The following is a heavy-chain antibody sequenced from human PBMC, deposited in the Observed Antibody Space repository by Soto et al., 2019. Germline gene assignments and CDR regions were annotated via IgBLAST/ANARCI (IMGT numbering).Heavy chain of an antibody. V-gene: IGHV4-39*01. Sequence: SETLSLTCTVSGGSISSSSYYWGWIRQPPGKGLEWIGDIYYSGSTYYNPSLKSRVTISVDTSKNQFSLKLSSVTAADTAVYYCARAPEWGPHFDYWGQGTLVTVSS. CDR3: ARAPEWGPHFDY. CDR1: GGSISSSSYY. J-gene: IGHJ4*02. D-gene: IGHD1-26*01. CDR2: IYYSGST.